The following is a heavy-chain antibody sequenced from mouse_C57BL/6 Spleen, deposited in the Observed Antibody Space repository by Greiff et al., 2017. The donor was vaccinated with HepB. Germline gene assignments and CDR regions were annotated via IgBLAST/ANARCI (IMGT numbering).Heavy chain of an antibody. J-gene: IGHJ2*01. Sequence: QVQLQQPGAELVKPGASVKMSCKASGYTFTSYWITWVKQRPGQGLEWIGDIYPGSGSINYNEKFKSKATLTVDTSSSTAYMQLSSLTSEDSAVYYCARQTAQAYYFDYWGQGTTLTVSS. D-gene: IGHD3-2*02. CDR3: ARQTAQAYYFDY. V-gene: IGHV1-55*01. CDR1: GYTFTSYW. CDR2: IYPGSGSI.